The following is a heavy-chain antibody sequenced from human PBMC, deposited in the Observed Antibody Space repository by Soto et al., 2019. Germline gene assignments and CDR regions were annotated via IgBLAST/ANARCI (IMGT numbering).Heavy chain of an antibody. CDR1: GFSFSTHT. CDR3: AKEAAAGLYYFDY. V-gene: IGHV3-23*01. Sequence: PGGSLRLSCVASGFSFSTHTMNWGRQAPGKGLEWVSTISGSGGSTYYADSVKGRFAISRDNSKNTLYLHMNSLRAEDTAVYYCAKEAAAGLYYFDYWGQGTLVTVSS. CDR2: ISGSGGST. J-gene: IGHJ4*02. D-gene: IGHD6-13*01.